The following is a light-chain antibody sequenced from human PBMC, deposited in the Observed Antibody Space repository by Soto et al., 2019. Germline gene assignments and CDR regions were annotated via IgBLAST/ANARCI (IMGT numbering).Light chain of an antibody. CDR1: QDIRID. V-gene: IGKV1-17*01. CDR3: LQHNRYPPT. J-gene: IGKJ1*01. CDR2: AAS. Sequence: DIQMTQSPSSLSASVGDRVTITCRASQDIRIDLGWFQQKPGKAPKRMIYAASSLQSGVPSRFSGSGSRTEITLTISRLQLEDFATYDCLQHNRYPPTFGQGTKVEL.